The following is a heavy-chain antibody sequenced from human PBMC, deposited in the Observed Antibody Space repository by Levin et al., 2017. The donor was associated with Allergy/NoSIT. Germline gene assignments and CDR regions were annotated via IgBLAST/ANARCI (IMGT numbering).Heavy chain of an antibody. CDR1: GGSISSSSYY. Sequence: SETLSLTCTVSGGSISSSSYYWGWIRQPPGKGLEWTGSIYYSGSTYYNPSLKSRVTISVDTSKNQFSLRLSSVSAADTALYYCAGQLDVPAPGKNYFDYWGQGTLVTVSS. CDR2: IYYSGST. D-gene: IGHD6-13*01. J-gene: IGHJ4*02. CDR3: AGQLDVPAPGKNYFDY. V-gene: IGHV4-39*01.